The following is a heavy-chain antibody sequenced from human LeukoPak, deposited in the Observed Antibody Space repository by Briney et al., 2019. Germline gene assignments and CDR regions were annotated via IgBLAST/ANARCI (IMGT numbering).Heavy chain of an antibody. Sequence: ASVKVSCKASGYTFTSYGISWVRQAPGQGLEWMGWISAYNGNTNYAQKLQGRVTMTTDTSTSTAYMELRSLRSDDTAVYYCARDPGYDILTGYPSAYYYYYYMDVWGKGTTVTISS. J-gene: IGHJ6*03. V-gene: IGHV1-18*01. CDR2: ISAYNGNT. CDR3: ARDPGYDILTGYPSAYYYYYYMDV. CDR1: GYTFTSYG. D-gene: IGHD3-9*01.